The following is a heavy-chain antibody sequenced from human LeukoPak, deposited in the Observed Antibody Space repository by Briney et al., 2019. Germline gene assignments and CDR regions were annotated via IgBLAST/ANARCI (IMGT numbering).Heavy chain of an antibody. V-gene: IGHV4-39*01. Sequence: PSETLSLPCTVSDESISSSSYYWGWIRQSPGKGLEWIGTIHPHGTMFYNPSLESRVTISVDKSKRLFSLKLRSVTAADTAVYHCSRGWDACKLGNYWGQGSLVTVSS. CDR1: DESISSSSYY. CDR3: SRGWDACKLGNY. D-gene: IGHD1-26*01. CDR2: IHPHGTM. J-gene: IGHJ4*02.